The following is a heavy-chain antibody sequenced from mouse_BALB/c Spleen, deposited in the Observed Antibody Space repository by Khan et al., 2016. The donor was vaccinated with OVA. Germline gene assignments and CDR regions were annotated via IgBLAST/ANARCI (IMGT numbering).Heavy chain of an antibody. CDR2: IYPSDGYT. J-gene: IGHJ3*01. CDR3: TREGDTMISARFGY. Sequence: QVQLQQSGAELVRPGASVKLSCKASGYTFTNYWINWVKQRPGQGLEWIGNIYPSDGYTNYNQKFKDKASLTVDKSSSTAYMQLSSPTSEDSAVYSCTREGDTMISARFGYWGQGTMVTVSA. V-gene: IGHV1-69*02. D-gene: IGHD2-4*01. CDR1: GYTFTNYW.